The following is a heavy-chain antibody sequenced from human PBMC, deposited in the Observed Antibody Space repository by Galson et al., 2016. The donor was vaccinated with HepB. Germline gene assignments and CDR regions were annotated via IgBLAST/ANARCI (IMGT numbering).Heavy chain of an antibody. V-gene: IGHV3-30*18. D-gene: IGHD1-14*01. CDR1: GFTFSNYG. CDR2: ISYEGSNR. CDR3: ANGNFDY. Sequence: SLRLSCAASGFTFSNYGMHWVRQAPGKGLEWVAVISYEGSNRFYADSVKGRFTISRDNPTSTLYLQINDARTADTAVYYCANGNFDYWGQGTLVTVSS. J-gene: IGHJ4*02.